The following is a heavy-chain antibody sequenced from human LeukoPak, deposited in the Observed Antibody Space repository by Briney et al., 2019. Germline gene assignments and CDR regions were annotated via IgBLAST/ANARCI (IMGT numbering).Heavy chain of an antibody. CDR1: GGTFSSYA. CDR2: IIPIFGTA. J-gene: IGHJ5*02. CDR3: ARLRNIVVVPAAINTPNWFDP. V-gene: IGHV1-69*13. D-gene: IGHD2-2*01. Sequence: SVKVSCKASGGTFSSYAISWVRQAPGQGLEWMGGIIPIFGTANYAQRFQGRVTITADESTSTAYMELSSLRSEDTAVYYCARLRNIVVVPAAINTPNWFDPWGQGTLVTVSS.